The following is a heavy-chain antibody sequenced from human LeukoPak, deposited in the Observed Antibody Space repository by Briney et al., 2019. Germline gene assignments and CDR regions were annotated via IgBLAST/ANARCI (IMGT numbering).Heavy chain of an antibody. J-gene: IGHJ4*02. V-gene: IGHV4-59*13. CDR2: IYYSEST. Sequence: SETLSLTCTVSGGSISRYYWSWIRQPPGKGLEWIGHIYYSESTNYNPSLKSRLTISIDTSKNQFSLRLSSVTAADTAVYYCARGAAGYSYGWGQGTLVTVSS. CDR1: GGSISRYY. D-gene: IGHD5-18*01. CDR3: ARGAAGYSYG.